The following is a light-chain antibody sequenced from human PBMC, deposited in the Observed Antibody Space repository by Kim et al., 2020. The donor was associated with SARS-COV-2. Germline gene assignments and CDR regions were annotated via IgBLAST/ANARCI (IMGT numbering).Light chain of an antibody. CDR2: SVT. CDR1: SSDIGGYNH. CDR3: CSKV. Sequence: SGAGSPGQSVTISCTGTSSDIGGYNHVSWYQQYPGKAPKLIIYSVTQRPSGVPDRFSGSKSGNTASLTISRLLDEDEADYYCCSKVFGGGTQLTVL. V-gene: IGLV2-11*01. J-gene: IGLJ2*01.